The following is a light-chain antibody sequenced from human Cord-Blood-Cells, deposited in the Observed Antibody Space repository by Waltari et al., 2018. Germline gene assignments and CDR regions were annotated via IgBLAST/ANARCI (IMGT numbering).Light chain of an antibody. J-gene: IGLJ3*02. CDR2: EFS. V-gene: IGLV2-14*01. Sequence: QSALTQPASAPGSPGQSSTHSFTGTSSDASGYKIVTWYQQHPGKAPKLIIYEFSNRPLGVSNRFSGSKSGNTASLTISGLQAEDEADYYCSSYTSSSTLVFGGGTKLTVL. CDR3: SSYTSSSTLV. CDR1: SSDASGYKI.